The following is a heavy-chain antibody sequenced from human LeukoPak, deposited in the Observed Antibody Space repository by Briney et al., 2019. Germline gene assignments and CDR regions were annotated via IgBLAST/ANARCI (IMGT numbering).Heavy chain of an antibody. CDR2: VHYSGTT. Sequence: SETRSLTCAVYGGSISGYYWSWIRQPPGKGLEWIARVHYSGTTYYNPSLKSRVTISVDTSKNQFSLKVTSVTAADTAAYYCARRLHYYDFWGQGTLVTVSS. CDR3: ARRLHYYDF. V-gene: IGHV4-34*01. CDR1: GGSISGYY. D-gene: IGHD2-21*02. J-gene: IGHJ4*02.